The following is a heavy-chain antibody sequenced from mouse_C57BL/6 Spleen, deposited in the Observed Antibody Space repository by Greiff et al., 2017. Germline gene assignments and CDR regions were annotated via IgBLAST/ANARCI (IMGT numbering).Heavy chain of an antibody. Sequence: EVQLQESGPGLVKPSQTVFLTCTVTGISITTGNYRWSWIRQFPGNKLEWIGYIYYSGTITYHPSLTSRTTITRDTPKNQFFLEMNSLTAEDTATYYCAREGYYGSSLDYWRQGTTLTVSS. CDR3: AREGYYGSSLDY. V-gene: IGHV3-5*01. CDR1: GISITTGNYR. J-gene: IGHJ2*01. CDR2: IYYSGTI. D-gene: IGHD1-1*01.